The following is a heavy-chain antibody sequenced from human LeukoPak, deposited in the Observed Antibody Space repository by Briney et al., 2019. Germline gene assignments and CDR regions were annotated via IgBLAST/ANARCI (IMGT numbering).Heavy chain of an antibody. CDR3: ARELKVGNTGYYFDS. CDR1: RGSISDYY. V-gene: IGHV4-59*01. D-gene: IGHD2/OR15-2a*01. J-gene: IGHJ4*02. Sequence: SETLSLTCTVSRGSISDYYWSWIRQPPGEGLEWIGYIYYSGSTNYNPSLKGRVTISLDTSKNQFSLNLNSVTAADTAVYYCARELKVGNTGYYFDSWGQGTLVTASS. CDR2: IYYSGST.